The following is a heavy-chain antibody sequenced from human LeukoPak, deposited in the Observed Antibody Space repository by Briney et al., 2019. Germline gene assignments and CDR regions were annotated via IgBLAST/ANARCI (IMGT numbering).Heavy chain of an antibody. D-gene: IGHD3-3*01. CDR2: IKEDGSEK. CDR3: ARSALWSGYYLFDY. CDR1: GFSFSNYW. J-gene: IGHJ4*02. Sequence: GGSLRLSCAASGFSFSNYWMSWVRQAPGKGLEWVANIKEDGSEKYYVDSVKGRFTISRDNAKNSLLLQMNSLRAEDTAVYHCARSALWSGYYLFDYWGQGTLVTVSS. V-gene: IGHV3-7*01.